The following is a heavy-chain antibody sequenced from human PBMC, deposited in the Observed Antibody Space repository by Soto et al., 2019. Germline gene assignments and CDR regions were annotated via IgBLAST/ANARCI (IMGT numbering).Heavy chain of an antibody. Sequence: GGSLRLSCAASGFTFSSYAMSWVRQAPGKGLEWVSAISGSGGSTYYADSVKGRFTISRDNSKNALYLQMNSLRAEDTAVYYCAKHPNHPYTMIVVVDFDYWGQGTLVTVSS. CDR2: ISGSGGST. V-gene: IGHV3-23*01. J-gene: IGHJ4*02. D-gene: IGHD3-22*01. CDR1: GFTFSSYA. CDR3: AKHPNHPYTMIVVVDFDY.